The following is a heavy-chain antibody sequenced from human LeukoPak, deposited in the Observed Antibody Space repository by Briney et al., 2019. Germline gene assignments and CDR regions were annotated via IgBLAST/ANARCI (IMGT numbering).Heavy chain of an antibody. CDR3: AKRAGYYDSSGYSDY. D-gene: IGHD3-22*01. V-gene: IGHV3-23*01. J-gene: IGHJ4*02. Sequence: GGSLRLSCAASGFTFSSYAMSWVRQAPGKGLEWVSSISGSGGSTYHADSVKGRFTISRDNSKNTLYLQMNSLRAEDTAVYYCAKRAGYYDSSGYSDYWGQGTLVTVSS. CDR1: GFTFSSYA. CDR2: ISGSGGST.